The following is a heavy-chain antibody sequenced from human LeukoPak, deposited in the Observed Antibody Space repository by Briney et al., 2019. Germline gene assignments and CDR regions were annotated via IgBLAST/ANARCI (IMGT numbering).Heavy chain of an antibody. CDR1: GFTFSSYG. Sequence: GRSLRLSCAASGFTFSSYGMHWVRQAPGKGLEWVAVISYDGSNKYYADSVKGRFTISRDNSKNTLYLQMNSLRAEDTAVYYCARDLAATGTNIDYWGQGTLVTVSS. CDR2: ISYDGSNK. J-gene: IGHJ4*02. D-gene: IGHD6-13*01. CDR3: ARDLAATGTNIDY. V-gene: IGHV3-30*03.